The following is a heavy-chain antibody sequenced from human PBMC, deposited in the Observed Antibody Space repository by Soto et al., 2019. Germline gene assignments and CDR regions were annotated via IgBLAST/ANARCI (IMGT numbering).Heavy chain of an antibody. CDR1: GFTFSSYA. Sequence: GSLRLSCAASGFTFSSYAMHWVRQAPGKGLEWVAVISYDGSNKYYADSVKGRFTISRDNSKNTLYLQMNSLRAEDTAVYYCAREPPRTTVTPYGMDVWGQGTTVTVSS. CDR2: ISYDGSNK. J-gene: IGHJ6*02. D-gene: IGHD4-4*01. CDR3: AREPPRTTVTPYGMDV. V-gene: IGHV3-30-3*01.